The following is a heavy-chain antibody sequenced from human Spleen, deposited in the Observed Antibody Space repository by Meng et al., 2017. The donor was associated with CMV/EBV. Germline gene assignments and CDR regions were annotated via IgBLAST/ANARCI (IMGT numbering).Heavy chain of an antibody. Sequence: KASGGIFRGYAISWVRQAPGQGLEWMGGISPIFNAATYAQKVEGRVTITTDDSTNTAYMELSSLRSEDTAIYYCAKEVVNRGAFDRWGRGTLVTVSS. J-gene: IGHJ2*01. V-gene: IGHV1-69*05. CDR2: ISPIFNAA. CDR1: GGIFRGYA. CDR3: AKEVVNRGAFDR. D-gene: IGHD4-23*01.